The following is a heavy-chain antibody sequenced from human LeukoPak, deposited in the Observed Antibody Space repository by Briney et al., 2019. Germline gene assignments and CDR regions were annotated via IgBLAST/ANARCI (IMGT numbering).Heavy chain of an antibody. CDR2: INAYNCNT. Sequence: GASVKVSCKASGYSFTSYGISWVRQAPGQGLEWMGWINAYNCNTKYAQKLQGRVTMTTDTSTSTAYMQRRSLRADDTAVYYCAREGKYSGYDRLDCWGKGTLVTV. J-gene: IGHJ4*02. D-gene: IGHD5-12*01. CDR3: AREGKYSGYDRLDC. V-gene: IGHV1-18*04. CDR1: GYSFTSYG.